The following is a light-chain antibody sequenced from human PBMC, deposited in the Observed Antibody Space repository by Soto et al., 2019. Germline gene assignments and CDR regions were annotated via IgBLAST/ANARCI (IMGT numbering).Light chain of an antibody. CDR1: QSLVYSDGNPY. CDR3: VQCSPFPRT. CDR2: QVS. J-gene: IGKJ1*01. V-gene: IGKV2-24*01. Sequence: VMTQTPLSSPVRLGQSASFSCRSSQSLVYSDGNPYLSWLLQRPRQPPRLLIYQVSHRSSGVPDRSSGSGAGTDFTRKVSRVEPEYDGLYCCVQCSPFPRTFGQGTKLEIK.